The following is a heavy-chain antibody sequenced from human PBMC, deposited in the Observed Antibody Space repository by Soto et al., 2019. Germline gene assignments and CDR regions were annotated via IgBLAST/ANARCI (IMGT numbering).Heavy chain of an antibody. CDR2: ISYDGSNK. Sequence: QVQLVESGGGVVQPGRSLRLSCAASGFTFSSYGMHWVRQAPGKGLEWVAVISYDGSNKYYADSVKGRFTISRDNSKNTLYLQMNSLRAEDTAVYYCAKVPSDIVLMVYATYFDYWGQGTLVTVSS. CDR3: AKVPSDIVLMVYATYFDY. D-gene: IGHD2-8*01. J-gene: IGHJ4*02. CDR1: GFTFSSYG. V-gene: IGHV3-30*18.